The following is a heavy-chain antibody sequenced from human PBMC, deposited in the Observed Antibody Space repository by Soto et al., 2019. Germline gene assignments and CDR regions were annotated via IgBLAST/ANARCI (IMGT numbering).Heavy chain of an antibody. CDR2: IFPGDSYT. V-gene: IGHV5-51*01. D-gene: IGHD5-18*01. CDR1: GYTFTSYW. CDR3: ERLPRGQLLFFVDP. Sequence: GGSLKISCKGSGYTFTSYWIGWVRQMPGKGLEWMGIIFPGDSYTTYSPSFQGQVTISADKSISTAYLQWDSLKASDTAMYYCERLPRGQLLFFVDPWGQGTLVTVYS. J-gene: IGHJ5*02.